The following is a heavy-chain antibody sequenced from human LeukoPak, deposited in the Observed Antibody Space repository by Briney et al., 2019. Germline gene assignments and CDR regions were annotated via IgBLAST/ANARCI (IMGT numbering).Heavy chain of an antibody. CDR2: IDSSSNYM. J-gene: IGHJ4*02. CDR3: ARDLAYYYDTSYD. D-gene: IGHD3-22*01. V-gene: IGHV3-21*01. CDR1: GFTFNIYT. Sequence: AGGSLRLSCAVSGFTFNIYTMNWVRQAPGNWLEWVSSIDSSSNYMYYADSVKGRFTISRDNAKNSLYLQMNSLRAEDTAVYYCARDLAYYYDTSYDWGQGTLVTVSS.